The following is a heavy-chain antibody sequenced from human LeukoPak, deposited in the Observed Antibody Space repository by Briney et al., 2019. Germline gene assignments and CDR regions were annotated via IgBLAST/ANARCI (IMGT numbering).Heavy chain of an antibody. V-gene: IGHV3-43*02. CDR1: GFTFDDYA. CDR2: ISGDGGST. CDR3: ATNPAAAAQSYYYYYYMDV. D-gene: IGHD6-13*01. Sequence: GGSLGLSCAASGFTFDDYAMHWVRQAPGKGLEWVSLISGDGGSTYYADSVKGRFTISRDNSKNSLYLQMNSLRTEDTALYYCATNPAAAAQSYYYYYYMDVWGKGTTVTVSS. J-gene: IGHJ6*03.